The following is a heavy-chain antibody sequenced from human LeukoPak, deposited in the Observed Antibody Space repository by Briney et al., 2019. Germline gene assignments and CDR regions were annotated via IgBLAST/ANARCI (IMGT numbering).Heavy chain of an antibody. J-gene: IGHJ4*02. Sequence: SETLSLTCTVSGGSISSHYWSWVRQPPGKGLEWIGYVLDNVRTKDNPSLNSRFTLSADTSKIQFSLRLTSVTAADTAVYYCATIKRGNIFGFFDFWGQGILVTVSS. CDR2: VLDNVRT. V-gene: IGHV4-59*11. CDR3: ATIKRGNIFGFFDF. CDR1: GGSISSHY. D-gene: IGHD5-18*01.